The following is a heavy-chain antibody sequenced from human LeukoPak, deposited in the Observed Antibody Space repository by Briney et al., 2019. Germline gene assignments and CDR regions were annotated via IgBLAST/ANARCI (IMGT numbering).Heavy chain of an antibody. CDR3: AKDTPPLEWLLWGVRATSSGVPDY. J-gene: IGHJ4*02. Sequence: GGSLRLSCAASGFTFSSYAMSWVRQAPGKGLEWVSAISGSGGSTYYADSVKGRFTISRDNSKNTLYLQMNSLRAEDTAVYYCAKDTPPLEWLLWGVRATSSGVPDYWGQGTLVTVSS. CDR1: GFTFSSYA. V-gene: IGHV3-23*01. CDR2: ISGSGGST. D-gene: IGHD3-3*01.